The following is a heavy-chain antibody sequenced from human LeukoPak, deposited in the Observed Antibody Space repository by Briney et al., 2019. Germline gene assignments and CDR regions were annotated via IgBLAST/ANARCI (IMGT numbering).Heavy chain of an antibody. D-gene: IGHD3-10*01. CDR1: GGSISSGGYS. V-gene: IGHV4-30-2*01. CDR2: IYHSGST. Sequence: PSQTLSLTCAVSGGSISSGGYSWSWIRQPPGKGLEWIGYIYHSGSTYYNPSLKSRVTISVDRSKNQFSLKLSSVIAADTAVYYCARSDYGSGSNYFEYWGQGTLVTVSS. CDR3: ARSDYGSGSNYFEY. J-gene: IGHJ4*02.